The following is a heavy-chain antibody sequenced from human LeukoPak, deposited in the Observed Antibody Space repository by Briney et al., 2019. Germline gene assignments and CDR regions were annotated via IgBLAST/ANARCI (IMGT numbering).Heavy chain of an antibody. J-gene: IGHJ4*02. D-gene: IGHD6-19*01. V-gene: IGHV3-33*06. CDR3: AKSHSVAVAGTYSTYYFDS. Sequence: GGSLRLSCAASGFTFSSYGMHWVRQPPGKGLEWVAVIWHDGSNKYYADSVKGRFTISRDNSRNTLYLQMSSLRAEDTAVYYCAKSHSVAVAGTYSTYYFDSWGQGTLVTVSS. CDR1: GFTFSSYG. CDR2: IWHDGSNK.